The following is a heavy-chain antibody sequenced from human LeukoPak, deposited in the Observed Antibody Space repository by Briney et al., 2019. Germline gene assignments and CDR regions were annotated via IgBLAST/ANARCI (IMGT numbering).Heavy chain of an antibody. J-gene: IGHJ4*02. CDR2: ISWNSGSI. CDR1: GFTFDDYA. D-gene: IGHD1-7*01. CDR3: AKDGSAGTTPPFFDY. Sequence: GRSLRLSCAASGFTFDDYAMHWVRQAPGKGLEWVSGISWNSGSIGYADSVKGRFTIFRDNAKNSLYLQMNSLRAEDTALYYCAKDGSAGTTPPFFDYWGQGTLVTVSS. V-gene: IGHV3-9*01.